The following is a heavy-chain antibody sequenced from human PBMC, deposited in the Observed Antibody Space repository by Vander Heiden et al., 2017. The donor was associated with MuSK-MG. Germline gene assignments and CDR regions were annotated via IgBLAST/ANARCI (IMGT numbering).Heavy chain of an antibody. D-gene: IGHD3-22*01. CDR3: ARYYDSSGYYSGAFDI. CDR2: IIPIFGTA. CDR1: GGTFSSYA. J-gene: IGHJ3*02. Sequence: QVQLVQSGAEVQKPGSSVKVSCKASGGTFSSYAISWVRQAPGQGLEWMGGIIPIFGTANYAQKFQGRVTITADKSTSTAYMELSSLRSEDKAVYYCARYYDSSGYYSGAFDIWGQGTMVTVSS. V-gene: IGHV1-69*06.